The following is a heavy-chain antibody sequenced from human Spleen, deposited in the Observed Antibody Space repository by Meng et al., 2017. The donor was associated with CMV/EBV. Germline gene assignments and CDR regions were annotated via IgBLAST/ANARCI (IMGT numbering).Heavy chain of an antibody. CDR3: TRSQTMYSWFDP. V-gene: IGHV3-73*01. CDR2: IRSKANSYAT. J-gene: IGHJ5*02. D-gene: IGHD3-10*02. CDR1: GFTFSGSA. Sequence: ETLSLTCAASGFTFSGSAMHWVRQASGKGLEWVGRIRSKANSYATEYAASVKGRFTISRDDSKNTAYLQMNSLKTEDTAVYYCTRSQTMYSWFDPWGQGTLVTVSS.